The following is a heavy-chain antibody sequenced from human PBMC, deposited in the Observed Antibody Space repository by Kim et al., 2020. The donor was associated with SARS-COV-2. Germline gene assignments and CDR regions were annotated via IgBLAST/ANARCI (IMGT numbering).Heavy chain of an antibody. D-gene: IGHD6-13*01. J-gene: IGHJ4*02. CDR3: AKDRGLEQQLVGI. Sequence: YADSVKGRFTISRDNSKNTLYLQMNSLRAEDTAVYYCAKDRGLEQQLVGIWGQGTLVTVSS. V-gene: IGHV3-23*01.